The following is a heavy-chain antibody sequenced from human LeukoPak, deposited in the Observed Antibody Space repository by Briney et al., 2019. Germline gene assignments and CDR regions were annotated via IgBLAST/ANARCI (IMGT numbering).Heavy chain of an antibody. CDR3: SRLRGNSYGYADY. J-gene: IGHJ4*02. Sequence: GGSLRLSCAASGFSLSSYSMNWVRQAPGKGLEWISYISSSGNTIDYADSVNGRFTISRDNAKNSLYLQMNGLRAEDTAVYYCSRLRGNSYGYADYWGQGTLVTVSS. CDR2: ISSSGNTI. V-gene: IGHV3-48*04. CDR1: GFSLSSYS. D-gene: IGHD5-18*01.